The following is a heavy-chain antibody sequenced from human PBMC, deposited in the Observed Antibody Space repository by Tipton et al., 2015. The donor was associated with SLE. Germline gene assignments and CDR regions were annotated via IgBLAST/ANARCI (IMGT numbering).Heavy chain of an antibody. CDR2: IYYSGST. D-gene: IGHD3-16*01. V-gene: IGHV4-39*07. CDR3: ARGLGGWPLGYGWFDP. J-gene: IGHJ5*02. Sequence: LSCTVSGGSISSSSYYWGWIRQPPGKGLEWIGSIYYSGSTYYNPSLQSRVTISVDTSKNQFSLKLSSVTAADTAVYYCARGLGGWPLGYGWFDPWGQGTLVTVSS. CDR1: GGSISSSSYY.